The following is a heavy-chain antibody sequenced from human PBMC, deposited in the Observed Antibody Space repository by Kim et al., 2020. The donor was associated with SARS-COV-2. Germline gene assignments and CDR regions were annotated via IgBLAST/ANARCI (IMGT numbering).Heavy chain of an antibody. CDR1: GYSFTSYW. CDR2: IYPGDSDT. Sequence: GESLKISCKGSGYSFTSYWIGWVRQMPGKGLEWMGIIYPGDSDTRYSPSFQGQVTISADKSISTAYLQWSSLKASDTAMYYCARPDERSSGFGAFDIWGQGTMVTVSS. CDR3: ARPDERSSGFGAFDI. D-gene: IGHD3-16*01. J-gene: IGHJ3*02. V-gene: IGHV5-51*01.